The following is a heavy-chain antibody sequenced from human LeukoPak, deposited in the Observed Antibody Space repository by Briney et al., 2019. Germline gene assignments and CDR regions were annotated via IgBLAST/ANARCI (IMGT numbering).Heavy chain of an antibody. J-gene: IGHJ5*02. D-gene: IGHD3-22*01. CDR2: INHSGST. Sequence: SETLSLTCAVYGGSFSGYYWSWIRQPPGKGLEWIGEINHSGSTNYNPSLKSRVTLSVDTSKNQFSLKLSSVTAADTAVYYCARHYYDSSGYYRNWFDPWGQGTLVTVSS. CDR3: ARHYYDSSGYYRNWFDP. V-gene: IGHV4-34*01. CDR1: GGSFSGYY.